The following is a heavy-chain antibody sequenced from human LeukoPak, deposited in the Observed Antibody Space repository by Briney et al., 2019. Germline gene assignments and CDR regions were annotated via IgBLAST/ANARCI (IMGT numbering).Heavy chain of an antibody. CDR2: IYYRGST. Sequence: SETLSLTCAVYGGSFSGYYWGWIRQPPGKGLEWIGTIYYRGSTYHNPSLKSRVTISVDTSKNQFSLKLSSVTAAGTAVYYCARVEDGDYSNYFDYWGQGTLVTVSS. D-gene: IGHD4-11*01. CDR3: ARVEDGDYSNYFDY. CDR1: GGSFSGYY. J-gene: IGHJ4*02. V-gene: IGHV4-34*01.